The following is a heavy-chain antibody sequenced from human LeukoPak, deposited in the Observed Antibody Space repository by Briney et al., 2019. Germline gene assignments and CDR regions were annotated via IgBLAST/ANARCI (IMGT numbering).Heavy chain of an antibody. CDR2: INGDGSST. V-gene: IGHV3-74*01. Sequence: GGSLRLSCAASGFTFSSYWMHWVRQAPGKGLMWVSRINGDGSSTNYADSVKGRFIISRDNAKSTLYLQMNSLRADDTAIYYCARDYSYSSDLWGQGTTVTVSS. D-gene: IGHD3-22*01. J-gene: IGHJ6*02. CDR3: ARDYSYSSDL. CDR1: GFTFSSYW.